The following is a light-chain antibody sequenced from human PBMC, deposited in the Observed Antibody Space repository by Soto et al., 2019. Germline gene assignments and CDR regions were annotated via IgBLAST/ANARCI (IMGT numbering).Light chain of an antibody. V-gene: IGLV2-14*01. J-gene: IGLJ1*01. CDR2: EVS. CDR1: SSDVGGYNY. CDR3: FSYTSSTAYV. Sequence: QPVLTQPASVSGSPGQSITISCTGTSSDVGGYNYVSWYQLHPGKAPKLMIYEVSNRPSGISNRFSASKSGNTASLTISGLQAEDEADYYCFSYTSSTAYVFGTGTKVTVL.